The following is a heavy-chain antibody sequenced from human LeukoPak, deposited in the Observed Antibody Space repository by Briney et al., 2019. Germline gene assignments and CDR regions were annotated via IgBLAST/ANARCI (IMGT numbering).Heavy chain of an antibody. J-gene: IGHJ6*02. CDR1: GYTFTGYY. CDR3: ARDLIFGVVNGMDV. D-gene: IGHD3-3*01. V-gene: IGHV1-2*02. CDR2: INPNSGGT. Sequence: ASVKVSCKASGYTFTGYYMHWVRQAPGQGLEWMGWINPNSGGTNYAQKFQGRVTMTRDTSISTAYMELSRLRPDDTAVYYCARDLIFGVVNGMDVWGQGTTVTVSS.